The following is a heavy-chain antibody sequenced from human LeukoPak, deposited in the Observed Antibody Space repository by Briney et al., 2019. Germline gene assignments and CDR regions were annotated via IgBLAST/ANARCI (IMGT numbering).Heavy chain of an antibody. D-gene: IGHD1-26*01. CDR2: IKSNADGGTT. J-gene: IGHJ4*02. CDR3: CTDPGSYYLG. CDR1: SFTFTNAW. V-gene: IGHV3-15*01. Sequence: GGSLRLSCVASSFTFTNAWMSWVRQAPGKGLEWVGRIKSNADGGTTDFAGPVKGRFTISRDDSKNTVFLHLNSLKTEDTAVYCCCTDPGSYYLGWGQGTLVTVSS.